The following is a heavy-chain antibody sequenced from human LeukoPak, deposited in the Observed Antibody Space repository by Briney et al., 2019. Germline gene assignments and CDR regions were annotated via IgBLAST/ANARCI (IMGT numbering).Heavy chain of an antibody. CDR3: ARGRRRNWFDP. V-gene: IGHV1-8*03. Sequence: GASVKVSCKASGYTFNRHSIIWVRQAPGQGLEWMGWMNPNSGNTGYAQKFQGRVTITRNTSISTAYMELSSLRSEDTAVYYCARGRRRNWFDPWGQGTLVTVSS. CDR2: MNPNSGNT. CDR1: GYTFNRHS. J-gene: IGHJ5*02. D-gene: IGHD5-24*01.